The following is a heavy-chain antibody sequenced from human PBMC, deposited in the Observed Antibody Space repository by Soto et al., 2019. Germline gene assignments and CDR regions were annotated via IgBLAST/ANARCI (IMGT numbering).Heavy chain of an antibody. D-gene: IGHD2-15*01. CDR2: IYPGDSYT. CDR3: ASLYCSGGSCYSGDYYYYGMDV. CDR1: GYSFSTYW. V-gene: IGHV5-51*01. Sequence: GEALKSSCEGSGYSFSTYWIGWVRQMPGKGLEWMGIIYPGDSYTNYSPSLQGHVTISADKSISTAYLQWTSLKASDTAMYYCASLYCSGGSCYSGDYYYYGMDVWGQGTTVTVSS. J-gene: IGHJ6*02.